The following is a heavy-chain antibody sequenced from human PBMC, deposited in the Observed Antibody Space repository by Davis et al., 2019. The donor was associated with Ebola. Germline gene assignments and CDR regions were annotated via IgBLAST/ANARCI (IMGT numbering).Heavy chain of an antibody. CDR2: ISNSSTDI. J-gene: IGHJ4*02. CDR1: GFTFSGYT. CDR3: VSSDY. V-gene: IGHV3-21*01. Sequence: GESLKISCAASGFTFSGYTMNWVRQAPGKGLEWVSSISNSSTDIYYADSVKGRFTISRDNAKNSLYLQMDSLTAEDTAVYYCVSSDYWGQGTLVTVSS.